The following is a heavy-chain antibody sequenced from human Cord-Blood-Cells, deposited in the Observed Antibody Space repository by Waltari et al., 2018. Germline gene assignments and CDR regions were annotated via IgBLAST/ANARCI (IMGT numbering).Heavy chain of an antibody. J-gene: IGHJ4*02. Sequence: QVQLQESGPGLVKPSETLSLTCAVSGYSISSGYYWGWIRQPPGKGLEWIGSIYRSGSTYYNPSLKSRVTISVDTSKNQFSLKLSSVTAADTAVYYCATLMTTVNFDYWGQGTLVTVSS. CDR1: GYSISSGYY. CDR3: ATLMTTVNFDY. V-gene: IGHV4-38-2*01. CDR2: IYRSGST. D-gene: IGHD4-17*01.